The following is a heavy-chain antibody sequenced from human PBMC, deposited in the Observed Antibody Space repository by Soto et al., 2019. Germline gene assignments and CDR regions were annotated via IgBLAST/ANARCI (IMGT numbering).Heavy chain of an antibody. D-gene: IGHD2-15*01. CDR2: IFFTGNI. Sequence: PSETLSLTCTLSVASLSSISYYCGWIRQPPWKGLEWVGSIFFTGNIYYNPSLKSRVTISVDTSRNQFSLMVNSVTAADTAVYYCASRHCSGGSCYHPGFDGWGEGAMVTVSS. CDR1: VASLSSISYY. J-gene: IGHJ4*02. V-gene: IGHV4-39*01. CDR3: ASRHCSGGSCYHPGFDG.